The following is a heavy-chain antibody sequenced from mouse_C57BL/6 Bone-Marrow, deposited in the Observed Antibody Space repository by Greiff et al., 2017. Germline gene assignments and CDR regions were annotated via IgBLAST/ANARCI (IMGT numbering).Heavy chain of an antibody. CDR1: GFTFSSYA. D-gene: IGHD1-1*02. Sequence: EVMLVESGEGLVKPGGSLKLSCAASGFTFSSYAMSWVRQTPEKRLEWVAYISSGGDYIYYADPVKGRFTISRDNARNTLYLQMSSLKSEDTAMYYCTRARGSYGDYWGQGTTLTVSS. CDR2: ISSGGDYI. J-gene: IGHJ2*01. CDR3: TRARGSYGDY. V-gene: IGHV5-9-1*02.